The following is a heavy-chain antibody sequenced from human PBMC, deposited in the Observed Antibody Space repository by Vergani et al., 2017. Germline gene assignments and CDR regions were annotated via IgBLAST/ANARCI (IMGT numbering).Heavy chain of an antibody. D-gene: IGHD3-10*01. CDR1: GYTFTSYD. Sequence: QVQLVQSGAEVKKPGASVKVSCKASGYTFTSYDINWVRQATGQGLEWMGWMNPNSGNTGYAQKFQGRVTMTRNTSISTAYMELSSLRSEDTAVYYCARERRGGDPMIRGPPADYYGMDVWGQGTTVTVSS. CDR3: ARERRGGDPMIRGPPADYYGMDV. V-gene: IGHV1-8*01. CDR2: MNPNSGNT. J-gene: IGHJ6*02.